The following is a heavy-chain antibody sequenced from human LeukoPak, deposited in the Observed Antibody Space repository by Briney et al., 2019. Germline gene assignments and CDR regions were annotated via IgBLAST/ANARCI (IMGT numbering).Heavy chain of an antibody. CDR2: IIPIFGTA. D-gene: IGHD1-26*01. CDR1: GYTFTGYY. V-gene: IGHV1-46*03. J-gene: IGHJ4*02. Sequence: ASVKVSCKASGYTFTGYYMHWVRQAPGQGLEWMGWIIPIFGTASYAQKFQGRVTMTRDTSTSTVYMELSSLRSEDTAVYYCARDRARVGATADYWGQGTLVTVSS. CDR3: ARDRARVGATADY.